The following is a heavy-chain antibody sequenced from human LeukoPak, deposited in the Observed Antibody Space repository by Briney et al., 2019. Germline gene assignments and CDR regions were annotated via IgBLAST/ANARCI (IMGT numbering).Heavy chain of an antibody. D-gene: IGHD6-19*01. V-gene: IGHV6-1*01. CDR2: TYYRSKWYN. Sequence: SQTLSLTFALSGDSVSTNSAAWNWIRQSPSRGLEWLGRTYYRSKWYNDYAVSVKSRITINPDTSKNQFSLQLNSVTPEDTAVYYCARDRRRAVAEPGHFDYWGQGTLVTVSS. CDR3: ARDRRRAVAEPGHFDY. J-gene: IGHJ4*02. CDR1: GDSVSTNSAA.